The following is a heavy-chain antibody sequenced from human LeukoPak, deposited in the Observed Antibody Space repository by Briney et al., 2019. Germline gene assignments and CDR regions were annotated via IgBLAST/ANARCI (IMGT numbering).Heavy chain of an antibody. CDR1: GGSISSGSYY. J-gene: IGHJ4*02. D-gene: IGHD3-22*01. V-gene: IGHV4-61*02. CDR3: ARSGHYYDSSGYYSYYFDY. CDR2: IYTSGST. Sequence: SQTLSLTCTVSGGSISSGSYYWSWIRRPAGKGLEWIGRIYTSGSTNYNPSLKSRVTISVDTSKNQFSPKLSSVTAADTAVYYCARSGHYYDSSGYYSYYFDYWGQGTLVTVSS.